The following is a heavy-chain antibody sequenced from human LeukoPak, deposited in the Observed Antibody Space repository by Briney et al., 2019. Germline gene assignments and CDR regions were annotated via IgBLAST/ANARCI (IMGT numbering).Heavy chain of an antibody. CDR3: TRDRFYAMDA. CDR1: GFTFSSYG. Sequence: GGSLRPSCAASGFTFSSYGMHWVRQAPGKGLEWVAVISYDGSNKYYADSVKGRFTISRDNSKNTLYLQMNSLRAEDTAVYYCTRDRFYAMDAWGQGTTVTVSS. CDR2: ISYDGSNK. J-gene: IGHJ6*02. V-gene: IGHV3-30*03.